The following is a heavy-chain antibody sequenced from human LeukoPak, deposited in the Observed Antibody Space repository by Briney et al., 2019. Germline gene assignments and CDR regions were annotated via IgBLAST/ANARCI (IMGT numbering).Heavy chain of an antibody. CDR2: ISSGSTYM. J-gene: IGHJ6*02. V-gene: IGHV3-21*01. CDR1: GFTFSSYS. CDR3: ARDNYYYYGMDV. Sequence: GGSLRPSCAASGFTFSSYSMNWVRQAPGKGLEWVSSISSGSTYMYYADSVKGRFTISRDNAQNSMYLQMNSLRAEDTAVYYCARDNYYYYGMDVWGQGTTVTVSS.